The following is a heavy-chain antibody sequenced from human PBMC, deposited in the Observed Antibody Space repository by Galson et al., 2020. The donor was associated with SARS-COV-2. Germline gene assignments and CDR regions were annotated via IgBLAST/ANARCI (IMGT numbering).Heavy chain of an antibody. J-gene: IGHJ5*02. CDR3: ARQISRVDWFDP. CDR2: IYYSGST. V-gene: IGHV4-39*07. D-gene: IGHD2-2*01. CDR1: GGSISSSSYY. Sequence: SQTLSLTCTVSGGSISSSSYYWGWIRQPPGKGLGWIGSIYYSGSTYYNPSLKSRVTISVDTAKNQFSLKLSAVTSADTAVYDCARQISRVDWFDPWGQGTLVTVSS.